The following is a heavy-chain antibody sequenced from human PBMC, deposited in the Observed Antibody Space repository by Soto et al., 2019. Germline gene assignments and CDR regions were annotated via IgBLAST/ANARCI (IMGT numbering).Heavy chain of an antibody. Sequence: QVQLVHYGAEVKKPESSVKVSCKASRATFSSYAIRWVLQAPGQGLEWMGGTIPIFGTANYAQKFQGRVTITADESTSTAYMELSSLRSEDTAVYYCAIVSWLLYWGQGTLVTVSS. V-gene: IGHV1-69*01. CDR1: RATFSSYA. D-gene: IGHD5-18*01. CDR2: TIPIFGTA. CDR3: AIVSWLLY. J-gene: IGHJ4*02.